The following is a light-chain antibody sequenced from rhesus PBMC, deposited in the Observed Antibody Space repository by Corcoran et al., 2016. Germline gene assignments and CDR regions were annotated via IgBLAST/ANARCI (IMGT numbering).Light chain of an antibody. CDR2: AAT. Sequence: DIQMTQSPSSLSASTGDRVTITCRASQAIYTDLNWYQQKPGKPPKRLIYAATSLETGVPSRCSGSGSGTEFVLTIRNLQAEDFATYYCQQYKNTPLTFGGGTKVEIK. J-gene: IGKJ4*01. CDR1: QAIYTD. CDR3: QQYKNTPLT. V-gene: IGKV1-43*01.